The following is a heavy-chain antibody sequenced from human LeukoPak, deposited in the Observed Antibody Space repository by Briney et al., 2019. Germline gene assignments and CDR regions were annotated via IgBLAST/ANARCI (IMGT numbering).Heavy chain of an antibody. J-gene: IGHJ4*02. V-gene: IGHV4-30-4*01. CDR2: IFYTGSA. CDR3: ARLTTYSHTYSSDY. CDR1: GGSIGSGDYY. D-gene: IGHD3-22*01. Sequence: PSQTLSLTCTVSGGSIGSGDYYRSWIRQPPGKGLEWIGYIFYTGSAYYNPSLKSRPTISVDTSKNQFSLMFNSVTAADTAVYYCARLTTYSHTYSSDYWGQGALVTVSS.